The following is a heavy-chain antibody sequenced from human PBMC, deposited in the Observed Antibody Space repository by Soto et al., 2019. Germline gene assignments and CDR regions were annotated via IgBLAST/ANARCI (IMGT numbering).Heavy chain of an antibody. D-gene: IGHD3-3*01. Sequence: GGSLRLSCTASGFTFGDYAMSWFRQAPGKGLEWVGFIRSKAYGGTTEYAASVKGRFTISRDDSKSIAYLQMNSLKTEDTAVYYCTRVRSLFGVVIPVPDVWGKGTTVTVSS. CDR2: IRSKAYGGTT. V-gene: IGHV3-49*03. J-gene: IGHJ6*04. CDR1: GFTFGDYA. CDR3: TRVRSLFGVVIPVPDV.